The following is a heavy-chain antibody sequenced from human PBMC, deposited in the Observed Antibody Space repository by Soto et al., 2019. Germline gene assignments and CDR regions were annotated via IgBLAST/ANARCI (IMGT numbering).Heavy chain of an antibody. V-gene: IGHV3-23*01. D-gene: IGHD2-21*02. CDR2: MNGAGTST. CDR1: GFTLTTYA. J-gene: IGHJ3*01. Sequence: GGSLRLSCAASGFTLTTYAMTWVRQPPGKGLEWVSSMNGAGTSTSHADSVKGRFTTSRDNSRNTLYLEMNNLRAEDTAIYYCVREVSDWSSHGSFDFWGRGTMVTVSS. CDR3: VREVSDWSSHGSFDF.